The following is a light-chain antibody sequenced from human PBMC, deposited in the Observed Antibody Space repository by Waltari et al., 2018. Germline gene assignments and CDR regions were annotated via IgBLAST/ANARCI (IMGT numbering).Light chain of an antibody. J-gene: IGLJ3*02. V-gene: IGLV2-14*01. Sequence: QSALTQPPSASGSPGQSVTISCTGTSSDVGAYNYVSWYQQHPGKAPKFMIYEVNKRPSGVSNRFSCSKSGNTASLTISGLLAEDEADYYCCSYTTTTTVVFGGGTKLTVL. CDR1: SSDVGAYNY. CDR2: EVN. CDR3: CSYTTTTTVV.